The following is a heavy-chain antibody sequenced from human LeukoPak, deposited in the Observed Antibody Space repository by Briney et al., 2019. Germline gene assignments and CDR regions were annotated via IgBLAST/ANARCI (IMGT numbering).Heavy chain of an antibody. CDR1: GGSFSGYY. CDR3: ARGGSSDYDSSGSSSSNFDY. J-gene: IGHJ4*02. CDR2: INHSGST. D-gene: IGHD3-22*01. Sequence: PSETLSLTCAVYGGSFSGYYWSWIRQPPGKGLEWIGEINHSGSTNYNPSLKSRVTISVDTSKNQFSLKLSSVTAADTAVYYCARGGSSDYDSSGSSSSNFDYWGQGTLVTVSS. V-gene: IGHV4-34*01.